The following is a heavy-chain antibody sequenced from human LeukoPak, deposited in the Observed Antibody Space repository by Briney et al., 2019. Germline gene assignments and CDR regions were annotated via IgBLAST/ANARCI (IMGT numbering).Heavy chain of an antibody. J-gene: IGHJ3*02. V-gene: IGHV4-38-2*02. CDR1: GYSISSGYY. Sequence: PSETLSLTCAVSGYSISSGYYWGWIRQPPGKGLEWIGSIYHSGSTYYNPSLKSRVTISVDTSKNQFSLKLSSVTVADTAVYYCARDGWDYDAFDIWGQGTMVTVSS. CDR2: IYHSGST. D-gene: IGHD1-26*01. CDR3: ARDGWDYDAFDI.